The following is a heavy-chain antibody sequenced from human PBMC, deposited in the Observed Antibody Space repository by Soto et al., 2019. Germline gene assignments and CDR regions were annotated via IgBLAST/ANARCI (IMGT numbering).Heavy chain of an antibody. V-gene: IGHV5-10-1*01. Sequence: GESLKISCNGSGYSFTSYWISWVRQMPGKGLEWMGRIDPSDSYTNYSPSFQGHVTISADKSISTAYLQWSSLKASDTAMYYCARTIGYSYGYGYYYGMDVWGQGTTVTVS. D-gene: IGHD5-18*01. CDR3: ARTIGYSYGYGYYYGMDV. CDR1: GYSFTSYW. CDR2: IDPSDSYT. J-gene: IGHJ6*02.